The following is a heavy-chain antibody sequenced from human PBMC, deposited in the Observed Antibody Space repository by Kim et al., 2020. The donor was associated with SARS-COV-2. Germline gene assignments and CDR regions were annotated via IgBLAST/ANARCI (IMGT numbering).Heavy chain of an antibody. CDR1: GYTFTSYG. D-gene: IGHD3-3*01. Sequence: ASVKVSCKASGYTFTSYGISWVRQAPGQGLEWMGWISAYNGNTNYAQKLQGRVTMTTDTSTSTAYMELRSLRSDDTAVYYCARDRRITIFGVVSRLSFDIWGQGTMVTVSS. J-gene: IGHJ3*02. CDR2: ISAYNGNT. CDR3: ARDRRITIFGVVSRLSFDI. V-gene: IGHV1-18*01.